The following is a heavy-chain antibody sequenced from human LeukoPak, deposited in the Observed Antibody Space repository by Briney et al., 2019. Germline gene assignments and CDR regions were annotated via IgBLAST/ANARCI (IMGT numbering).Heavy chain of an antibody. Sequence: SETLSLTCTVSGGSISSGGYYWSWIRQPPGEGLEWIGYIYHSGSTYYNPSLKSRVTISVDRSKSQFSLKLSFVTAADTAVYYCARSGGYCSSTSCLFDYWGQGTLVTVSS. CDR1: GGSISSGGYY. CDR2: IYHSGST. V-gene: IGHV4-30-2*01. D-gene: IGHD2-2*01. J-gene: IGHJ4*02. CDR3: ARSGGYCSSTSCLFDY.